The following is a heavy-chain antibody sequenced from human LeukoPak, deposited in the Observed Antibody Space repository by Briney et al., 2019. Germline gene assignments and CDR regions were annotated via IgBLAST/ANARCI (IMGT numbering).Heavy chain of an antibody. CDR3: ARVSGPFDH. CDR2: ISGSGGGT. CDR1: GFTFSSFA. Sequence: PGGSLRLSCAASGFTFSSFAMTWVRQAPGKGLEWVSSISGSGGGTYYADSVKGRFTISRDNSKNTLYVQINSLRAEDTAIYYCARVSGPFDHWGQGTLVTVSS. J-gene: IGHJ4*02. V-gene: IGHV3-23*01.